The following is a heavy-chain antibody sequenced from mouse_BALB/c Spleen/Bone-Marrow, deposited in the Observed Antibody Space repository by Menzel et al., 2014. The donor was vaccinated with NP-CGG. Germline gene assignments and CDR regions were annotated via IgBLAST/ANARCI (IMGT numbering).Heavy chain of an antibody. CDR3: DRLPSYYRYEDAY. CDR2: ISTGGGST. D-gene: IGHD2-14*01. CDR1: GFAFSSYD. V-gene: IGHV5-12-1*01. Sequence: EVQLVESGGGVVKPGGSLKLSCAASGFAFSSYDMSWVRQTPEKRLEWVAYISTGGGSTYYPDTVKGRFTISRDNAKNTLYLQMSSLKSEDTAMYYCDRLPSYYRYEDAYWGQGTLVTVSA. J-gene: IGHJ3*01.